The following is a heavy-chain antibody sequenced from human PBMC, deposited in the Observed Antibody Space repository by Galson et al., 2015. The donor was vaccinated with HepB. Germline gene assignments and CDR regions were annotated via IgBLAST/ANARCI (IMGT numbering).Heavy chain of an antibody. CDR2: INPNSGGT. CDR1: GYTFTGYY. V-gene: IGHV1-2*06. Sequence: SVKVSCKASGYTFTGYYMHWVRQAPGQGLEWMGRINPNSGGTNYAQKFQGRVTMTRDTSISTAYMELSRLRSDDTAVYYCAREVPAARPGRGWFDPWGQGTLVTVSS. D-gene: IGHD6-6*01. J-gene: IGHJ5*02. CDR3: AREVPAARPGRGWFDP.